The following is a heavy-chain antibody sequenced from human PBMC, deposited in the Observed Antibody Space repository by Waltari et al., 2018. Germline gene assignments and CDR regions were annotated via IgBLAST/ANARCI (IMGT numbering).Heavy chain of an antibody. CDR3: AREAPGIAVAGGIDY. CDR1: GGSISSGSYY. V-gene: IGHV4-61*02. J-gene: IGHJ4*02. Sequence: QVQLQESGPGLVKPSQTLSLTCTVSGGSISSGSYYWSWIRQPAGKGLEWIGRIDTSGVTNYNPSLKSRVTISVDTSKNQFSLKLSSVTAADTAVYYCAREAPGIAVAGGIDYWGQGTLVTVSS. D-gene: IGHD6-19*01. CDR2: IDTSGVT.